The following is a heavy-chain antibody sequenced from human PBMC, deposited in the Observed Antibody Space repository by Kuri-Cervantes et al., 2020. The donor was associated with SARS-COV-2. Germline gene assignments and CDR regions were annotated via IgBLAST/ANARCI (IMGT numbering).Heavy chain of an antibody. CDR2: LNWSGDST. V-gene: IGHV3-20*04. CDR3: AKVGYYDFWSGYSSYYFDY. CDR1: GFTFDDYG. J-gene: IGHJ4*02. D-gene: IGHD3-3*01. Sequence: GESLKISCAASGFTFDDYGMSWVRQAPGKGLEWVSGLNWSGDSTGYADSVKDRFTISRDNAKNSLYLQMNSLRAEDTAVYYCAKVGYYDFWSGYSSYYFDYWGQGTLVTVSS.